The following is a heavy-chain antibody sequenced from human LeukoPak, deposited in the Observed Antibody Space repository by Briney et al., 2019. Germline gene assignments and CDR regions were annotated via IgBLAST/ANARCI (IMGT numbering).Heavy chain of an antibody. J-gene: IGHJ4*02. Sequence: PSETLSLTCTVSGGSISSYYWSWIRQPPGKGLEWIGYIYYSGSTNYNPSLKSRVTISVDTSKNQFSLKLSSVTAADTAVYYCARVRDTAMAEAPFDYWGRGTLVTVSS. V-gene: IGHV4-59*01. D-gene: IGHD5-18*01. CDR3: ARVRDTAMAEAPFDY. CDR1: GGSISSYY. CDR2: IYYSGST.